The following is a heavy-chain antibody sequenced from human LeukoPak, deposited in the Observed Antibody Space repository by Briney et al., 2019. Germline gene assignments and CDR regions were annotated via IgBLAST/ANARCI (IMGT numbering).Heavy chain of an antibody. J-gene: IGHJ6*02. CDR3: ARRPSYYFYGMDV. CDR2: IYYSGNT. CDR1: GGSISSGDYY. Sequence: PSQTLSLTCTVSGGSISSGDYYWSWIRQPPGKGLEWIGYIYYSGNTYYNASLKSRVTISADTSKNQFSLKLSSVTAADTAVYFCARRPSYYFYGMDVWGQGTTVTVSS. V-gene: IGHV4-30-4*01.